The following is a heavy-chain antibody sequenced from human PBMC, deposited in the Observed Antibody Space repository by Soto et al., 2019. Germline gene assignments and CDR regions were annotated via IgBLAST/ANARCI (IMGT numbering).Heavy chain of an antibody. CDR1: GGSIGRYY. V-gene: IGHV4-59*08. CDR2: IYDSENT. CDR3: ARHEKGSSLDH. Sequence: SETLSLTCSVSGGSIGRYYWSWIRQSPGKGLEWIGFIYDSENTNYNPSLKSRVTISGDTSKNQLSLTLSSVTAADTAIYYCARHEKGSSLDHWGQGALVTVSS. D-gene: IGHD6-6*01. J-gene: IGHJ4*02.